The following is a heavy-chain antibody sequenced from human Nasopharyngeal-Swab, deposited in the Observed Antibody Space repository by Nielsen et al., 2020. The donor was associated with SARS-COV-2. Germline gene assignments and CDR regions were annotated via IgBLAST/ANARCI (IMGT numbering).Heavy chain of an antibody. J-gene: IGHJ6*02. D-gene: IGHD2-21*01. CDR3: ARENCGGDCYSPGYYYYGMDV. V-gene: IGHV3-48*04. CDR1: GFTFSSYG. CDR2: ISSSSSTI. Sequence: GESLKISCAASGFTFSSYGMHWVRQAPGKGLEWVSYISSSSSTIYYADSVKGRFTISRDNAKNSLYLQMNSLRAEDTAVYYCARENCGGDCYSPGYYYYGMDVWGQGTTVTVSS.